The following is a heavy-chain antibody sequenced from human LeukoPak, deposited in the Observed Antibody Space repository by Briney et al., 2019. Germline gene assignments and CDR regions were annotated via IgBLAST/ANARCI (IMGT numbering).Heavy chain of an antibody. V-gene: IGHV6-1*01. D-gene: IGHD2-15*01. J-gene: IGHJ2*01. CDR1: GDSVSSSSAT. Sequence: SQTLSLTCAISGDSVSSSSATWNWIRQSPSRGLEWPGRTYYKSKWYNDYAVSVKSRITISPDTSRNQFSLQLNSATPEDTAVYYCARDPSGGFRWYFDLWGRGTLVTVSS. CDR3: ARDPSGGFRWYFDL. CDR2: TYYKSKWYN.